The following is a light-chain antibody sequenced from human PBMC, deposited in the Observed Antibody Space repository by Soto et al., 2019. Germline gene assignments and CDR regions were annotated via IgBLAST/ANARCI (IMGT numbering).Light chain of an antibody. CDR3: QQYSAWPLT. V-gene: IGKV3-15*01. Sequence: EIVMTQSPATLSVSPGEKATLSCRASQSLNNNLAWYQQKPGQGPRLLIYFASTRATGIPARFSGSGSGTEFSLTISSLQSEDFSVYHCQQYSAWPLTVGGGTKVETK. CDR2: FAS. J-gene: IGKJ4*01. CDR1: QSLNNN.